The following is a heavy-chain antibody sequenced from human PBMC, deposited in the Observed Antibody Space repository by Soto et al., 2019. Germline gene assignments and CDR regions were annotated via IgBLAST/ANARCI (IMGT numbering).Heavy chain of an antibody. V-gene: IGHV4-59*01. CDR1: GGSISSYY. Sequence: QVQLQESGPGLVKPSETLSLTCTVSGGSISSYYWSWMRQPPGKGLEWIGYIYHRGTTNYSPSLKSRVTISADMSKNQFSLKLSSVTAADTAVYYCARAIRRGGGFDYWGQGTLVTVSS. CDR3: ARAIRRGGGFDY. D-gene: IGHD3-10*01. CDR2: IYHRGTT. J-gene: IGHJ4*02.